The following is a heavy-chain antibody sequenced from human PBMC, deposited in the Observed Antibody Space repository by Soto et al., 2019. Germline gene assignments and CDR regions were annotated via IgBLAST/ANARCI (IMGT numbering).Heavy chain of an antibody. J-gene: IGHJ4*02. V-gene: IGHV4-59*01. CDR3: ARRKDFDY. Sequence: QVQLQESGPGLVKPSETLSLTCTVSGGSISSYYWSWIRQPPGKGLEWIGYIYYSGSTNDNLSLKSRVTISVDTSKNQFSLKLSSVTAADTAVYYCARRKDFDYWGQGTLVTVSS. CDR2: IYYSGST. CDR1: GGSISSYY.